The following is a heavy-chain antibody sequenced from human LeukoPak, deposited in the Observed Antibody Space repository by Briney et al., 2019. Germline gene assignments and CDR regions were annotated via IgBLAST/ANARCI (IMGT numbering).Heavy chain of an antibody. Sequence: GGSLRLSCAASGFTFSSYWMHWVRQAPGKGLVWVSRINSDGTSTSHADSMKGRFTISRDNAKNTLYLQMNSLRAEDTAVYYCARAGTKYGDYPLYYYGMDVWGQGTTVTVSS. J-gene: IGHJ6*02. CDR3: ARAGTKYGDYPLYYYGMDV. CDR1: GFTFSSYW. D-gene: IGHD4-17*01. CDR2: INSDGTST. V-gene: IGHV3-74*01.